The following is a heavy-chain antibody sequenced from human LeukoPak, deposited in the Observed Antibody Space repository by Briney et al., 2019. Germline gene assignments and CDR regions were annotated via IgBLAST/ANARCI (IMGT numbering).Heavy chain of an antibody. CDR3: ARTTLLSFAWSPDAFDM. D-gene: IGHD3-9*01. CDR2: IYTSGVT. V-gene: IGHV4-4*07. J-gene: IGHJ3*02. CDR1: GGSISDYY. Sequence: PSETLSLTCTAAGGSISDYYWSWIRQPAGKGLEWIGRIYTSGVTNYNTSLKSRVIMSVDTSKNQFSLRLSSVTAADTAIYYCARTTLLSFAWSPDAFDMWGQGTMVTVSS.